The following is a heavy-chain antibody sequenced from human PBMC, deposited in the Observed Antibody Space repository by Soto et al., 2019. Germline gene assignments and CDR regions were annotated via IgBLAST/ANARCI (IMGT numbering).Heavy chain of an antibody. Sequence: SETLSLTCTVSGGSISSYYWSWIRQPPGKGLERIGYIYYSGSTNYNPSLKSRVTISVDTSKNQFSLKLSSVTAADTAVYYCARHSPMITFGGVIAYFDYWGQGTLVTVS. CDR1: GGSISSYY. CDR3: ARHSPMITFGGVIAYFDY. D-gene: IGHD3-16*02. V-gene: IGHV4-59*08. CDR2: IYYSGST. J-gene: IGHJ4*02.